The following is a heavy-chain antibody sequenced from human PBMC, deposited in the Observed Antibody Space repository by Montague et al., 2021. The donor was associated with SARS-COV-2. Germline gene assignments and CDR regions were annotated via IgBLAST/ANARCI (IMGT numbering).Heavy chain of an antibody. J-gene: IGHJ3*02. CDR2: IYYSGST. D-gene: IGHD2-15*01. V-gene: IGHV4-59*01. Sequence: SETLSLTCTVSGGSISSYYWSWIRQPPGKGLEWIGYIYYSGSTNYNPSLKSRVTIPVDTSKNQFPLKLSSVTAADTAVYYCARRGLGYCSGGSCPNAFDIWGQGTMVTVSS. CDR3: ARRGLGYCSGGSCPNAFDI. CDR1: GGSISSYY.